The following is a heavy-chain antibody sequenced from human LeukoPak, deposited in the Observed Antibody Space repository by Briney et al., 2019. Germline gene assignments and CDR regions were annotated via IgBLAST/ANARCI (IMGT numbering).Heavy chain of an antibody. J-gene: IGHJ4*02. CDR2: ISYDGSNK. CDR1: GFTFSSYA. Sequence: PGRSLRLSCAASGFTFSSYAMHWVRQAPGKGLEWVAVISYDGSNKYYADSVKGRFTITRDNSKNTLYLQMNSLRAEDTAVYFCAKLWDSNYPGDYWGQGTLVTVSS. D-gene: IGHD4-11*01. CDR3: AKLWDSNYPGDY. V-gene: IGHV3-30-3*02.